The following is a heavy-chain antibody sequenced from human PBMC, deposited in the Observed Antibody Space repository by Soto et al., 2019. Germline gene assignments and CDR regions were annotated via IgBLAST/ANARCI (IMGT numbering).Heavy chain of an antibody. V-gene: IGHV1-69*13. Sequence: SVKVSCKASGGTFSSYAISWVRQAPGQGLEWMGGIIPIFGTANYAQKFQGRVTITADESTSTAYIELSSLRSEDTAVYYCARAEVPRVAVRGVIITSNYYYYYYGMDVWGQGTTVTVSS. D-gene: IGHD3-10*01. J-gene: IGHJ6*02. CDR1: GGTFSSYA. CDR2: IIPIFGTA. CDR3: ARAEVPRVAVRGVIITSNYYYYYYGMDV.